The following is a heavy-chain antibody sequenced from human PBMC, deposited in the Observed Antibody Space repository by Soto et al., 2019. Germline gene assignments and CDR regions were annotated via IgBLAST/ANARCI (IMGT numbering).Heavy chain of an antibody. J-gene: IGHJ6*02. CDR2: ISGSGGST. CDR1: GFTFSSYA. D-gene: IGHD2-15*01. CDR3: AKTYPAVVVVVAATEWYGMDV. Sequence: GGSLRLSCAASGFTFSSYAMSWVRQAPGKGLEWVSAISGSGGSTYYADSVKGRFTIPRDNSKNTLYLQMNSLRAEDTAVYYCAKTYPAVVVVVAATEWYGMDVWGQGTTVTVSS. V-gene: IGHV3-23*01.